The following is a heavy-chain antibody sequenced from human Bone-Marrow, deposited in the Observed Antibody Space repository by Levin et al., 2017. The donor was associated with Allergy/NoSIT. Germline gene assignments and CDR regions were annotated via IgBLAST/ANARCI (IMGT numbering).Heavy chain of an antibody. Sequence: GGSLRLSCAASGFTFSSYWMSWVRQAPGKGLEWVANIKQDGSEKYYVDSVKGRFTISRDNAKNSLYLQMNSLRAEDTAVYYCARDGPLICSGGSCYSGDYYYYGMDVWGQGTTVTVSS. D-gene: IGHD2-15*01. J-gene: IGHJ6*02. CDR3: ARDGPLICSGGSCYSGDYYYYGMDV. V-gene: IGHV3-7*01. CDR2: IKQDGSEK. CDR1: GFTFSSYW.